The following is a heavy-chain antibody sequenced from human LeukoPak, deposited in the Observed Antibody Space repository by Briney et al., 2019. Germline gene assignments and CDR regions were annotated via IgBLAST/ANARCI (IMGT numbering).Heavy chain of an antibody. CDR1: GGAISSTFDY. Sequence: SETLSLTCTVSGGAISSTFDYWGWIRQPPGKGLEWIGSIYYSGSTFYNPSLKSQVIISVDTSKNQFSLKLSSVTAADTAVYYCARQIIAVNAFDIWGQGTMVTVSS. J-gene: IGHJ3*02. D-gene: IGHD2/OR15-2a*01. CDR2: IYYSGST. CDR3: ARQIIAVNAFDI. V-gene: IGHV4-39*01.